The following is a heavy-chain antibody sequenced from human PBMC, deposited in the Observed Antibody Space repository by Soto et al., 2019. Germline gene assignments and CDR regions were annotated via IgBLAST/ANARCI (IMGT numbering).Heavy chain of an antibody. CDR1: GVTFDSFT. D-gene: IGHD3-9*01. CDR2: FVPMFGSA. J-gene: IGHJ5*02. V-gene: IGHV1-69*13. Sequence: SVKVSCKPSGVTFDSFTFSWVRQAPGQGLEWMGGFVPMFGSASVAQRFQGRVRITADASTGTGYMELSDLRSDDSAIYYCAIEDDTTGHYSWFDPWGPGTLVTVSS. CDR3: AIEDDTTGHYSWFDP.